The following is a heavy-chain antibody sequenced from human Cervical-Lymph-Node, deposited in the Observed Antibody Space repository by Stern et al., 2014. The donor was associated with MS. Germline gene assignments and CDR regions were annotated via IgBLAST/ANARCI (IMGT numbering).Heavy chain of an antibody. Sequence: VQLVESGGSVVQPGRSLRLSCAASGFTFSRHGMHWVRQAPGKGLEWVAAIWYDGSNEDYVESVKGRFTISRDNSKNTLYLQMNSLRAEDTAVYYCARIRLSADGYFMDVWGQGTTVTVSS. CDR3: ARIRLSADGYFMDV. CDR2: IWYDGSNE. CDR1: GFTFSRHG. V-gene: IGHV3-33*01. J-gene: IGHJ6*02. D-gene: IGHD5-24*01.